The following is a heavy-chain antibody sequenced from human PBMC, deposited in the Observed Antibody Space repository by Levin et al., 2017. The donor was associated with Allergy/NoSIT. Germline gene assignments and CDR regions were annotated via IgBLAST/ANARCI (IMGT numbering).Heavy chain of an antibody. D-gene: IGHD6-19*01. Sequence: GESLKISCAASGFTFSSYAMSWVRQAPGKGLEWVSGISGSGGSTYYADSVKGRFTISRDNSKNTLYLQMNSLRAEDTAVYYCAKVPRSGCVIACGMDVWGQGTTVTVSS. CDR2: ISGSGGST. CDR1: GFTFSSYA. J-gene: IGHJ6*02. CDR3: AKVPRSGCVIACGMDV. V-gene: IGHV3-23*01.